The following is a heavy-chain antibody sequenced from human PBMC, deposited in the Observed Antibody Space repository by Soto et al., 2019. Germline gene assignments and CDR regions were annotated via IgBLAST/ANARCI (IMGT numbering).Heavy chain of an antibody. CDR3: ARGIVVVPAYWFDP. CDR2: IYTSGST. J-gene: IGHJ5*02. D-gene: IGHD2-2*01. CDR1: GGSISSYY. Sequence: KTSETLSLTCTVSGGSISSYYWSWIRQPAGKGLEWIGRIYTSGSTNYNPSLKSRVTMSVDTSKNQFSLKLSSVTAADTAVYYCARGIVVVPAYWFDPWGQGTLVTVSS. V-gene: IGHV4-4*07.